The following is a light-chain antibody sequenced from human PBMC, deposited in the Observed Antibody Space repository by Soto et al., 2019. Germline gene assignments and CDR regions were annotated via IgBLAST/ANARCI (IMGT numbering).Light chain of an antibody. CDR1: QAFNTY. J-gene: IGKJ3*01. CDR2: RVS. Sequence: EIVLTQSPGTLSLSPGDRATLSCRASQAFNTYLAWYQQKPGQAPRLLIYRVSTRATGIPDRFSGSGSGTAFTLTISTLEPDDFAVYYCHYSADSPWSFGPGTKVDIK. CDR3: HYSADSPWS. V-gene: IGKV3-20*01.